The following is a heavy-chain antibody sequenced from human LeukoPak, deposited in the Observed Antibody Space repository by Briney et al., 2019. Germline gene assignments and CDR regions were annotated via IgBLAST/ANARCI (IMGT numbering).Heavy chain of an antibody. CDR1: GGTFSSYA. CDR2: IIPILGIA. V-gene: IGHV1-69*04. J-gene: IGHJ4*02. D-gene: IGHD6-6*01. Sequence: GASVKVSCKASGGTFSSYAISWVRQAPGQGLEWMGRIIPILGIANYAQKFQGRVTITADKSTSTAYMELSSLRSEDTAVYYCARDQGARPFHYWGQGTLVTVSS. CDR3: ARDQGARPFHY.